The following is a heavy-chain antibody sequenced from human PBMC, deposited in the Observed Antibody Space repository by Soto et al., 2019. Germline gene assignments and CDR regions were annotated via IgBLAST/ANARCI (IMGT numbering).Heavy chain of an antibody. D-gene: IGHD6-13*01. Sequence: QLQLQESGPGLVKPSETLSLTCTVSGGSISSSSYYWGWIRQPPGKGLEWIGSIYYSGSTYYNPSLKSRVTISVDTSKNEFSLKLSSVTAADTAVYYCARPGIAAAGTTYFYYYDMDVWAKGPRSPSP. CDR2: IYYSGST. CDR1: GGSISSSSYY. V-gene: IGHV4-39*01. CDR3: ARPGIAAAGTTYFYYYDMDV. J-gene: IGHJ6*02.